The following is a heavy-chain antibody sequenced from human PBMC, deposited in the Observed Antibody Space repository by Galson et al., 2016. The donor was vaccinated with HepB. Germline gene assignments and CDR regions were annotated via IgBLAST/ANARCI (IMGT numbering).Heavy chain of an antibody. CDR1: GYRFTSYW. CDR3: ARSGQNHYYGMDV. V-gene: IGHV5-51*03. CDR2: IYPGDSDI. Sequence: QSGAEVKKPGESLKISCKGSGYRFTSYWIGWVRQMPGKGLEWMGIIYPGDSDIKYSPSFQGQVTISADKSIRTAYLQWSSLKASDTAMYYGARSGQNHYYGMDVWGQGTTVTVSS. D-gene: IGHD3-10*01. J-gene: IGHJ6*02.